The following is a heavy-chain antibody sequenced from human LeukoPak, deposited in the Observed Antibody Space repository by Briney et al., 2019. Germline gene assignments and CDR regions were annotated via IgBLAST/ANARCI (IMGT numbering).Heavy chain of an antibody. Sequence: SAKVSCKASGGTFSSYAISWVRQAPGQGLEWMGGIIPIFGTANYAQKFQGRVTITADESTSTAYMELSSLRSEDTAVYYCAREEDCSSTSCQGNWFDPWGQGTLVTVSS. CDR2: IIPIFGTA. D-gene: IGHD2-2*01. CDR1: GGTFSSYA. V-gene: IGHV1-69*13. J-gene: IGHJ5*02. CDR3: AREEDCSSTSCQGNWFDP.